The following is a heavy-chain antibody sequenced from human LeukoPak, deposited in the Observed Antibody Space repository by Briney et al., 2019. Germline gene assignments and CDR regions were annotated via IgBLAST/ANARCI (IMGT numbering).Heavy chain of an antibody. CDR1: GGTFSSYA. Sequence: ASVKVSCKASGGTFSSYAISWMRQAPGQGLEWMGRIIPIFGTANYAQKFQGGVTITTDESTSTAYMELSSLRSEDTAVYYCARDQVAARVIDYWGQGTLVTVSS. CDR3: ARDQVAARVIDY. J-gene: IGHJ4*02. CDR2: IIPIFGTA. V-gene: IGHV1-69*05. D-gene: IGHD6-6*01.